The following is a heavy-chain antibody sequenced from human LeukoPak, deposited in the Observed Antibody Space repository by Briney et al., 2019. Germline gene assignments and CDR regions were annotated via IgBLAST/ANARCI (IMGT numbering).Heavy chain of an antibody. CDR1: GFTFSSYA. CDR2: ISYDGSNK. CDR3: ARDGGYYDGSPPGY. Sequence: PGGSLRLSCAASGFTFSSYAMHWVRQAPGKGLEWVAVISYDGSNKYYADSVKGRFTISRDNSKNTLYLQMNSLRAEDTAVYYCARDGGYYDGSPPGYWGQGTLVTVSS. D-gene: IGHD3-22*01. V-gene: IGHV3-30-3*01. J-gene: IGHJ4*02.